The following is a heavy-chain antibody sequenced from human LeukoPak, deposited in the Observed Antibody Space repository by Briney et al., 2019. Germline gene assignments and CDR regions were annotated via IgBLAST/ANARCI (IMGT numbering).Heavy chain of an antibody. J-gene: IGHJ4*02. CDR3: ASSPLHRSYFFDY. Sequence: PTGGSMRLSCAASGFTFSTYWMHWVRHAPGKGPVWVSRINSDGSSTTYADSVKGRFTISRDNAKNTLYLQLNSLRAEDTAIYYCASSPLHRSYFFDYWGQGTLVTVSS. CDR2: INSDGSST. V-gene: IGHV3-74*01. CDR1: GFTFSTYW.